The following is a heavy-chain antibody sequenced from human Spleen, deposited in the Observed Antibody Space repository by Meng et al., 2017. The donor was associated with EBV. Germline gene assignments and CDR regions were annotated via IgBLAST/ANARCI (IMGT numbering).Heavy chain of an antibody. Sequence: QIQLVQSGAEVKEPGASVKVSCKASGYTFSNYGFSWVRQAPGQGLEWLGWISANSANTNYAQELHGRVTMTTDTSTSTAYMELRSLRSDDTAVYYCARDSDVLGYFVPFDYWGQGTLVTVSS. CDR2: ISANSANT. D-gene: IGHD3-9*01. V-gene: IGHV1-18*01. CDR1: GYTFSNYG. J-gene: IGHJ4*02. CDR3: ARDSDVLGYFVPFDY.